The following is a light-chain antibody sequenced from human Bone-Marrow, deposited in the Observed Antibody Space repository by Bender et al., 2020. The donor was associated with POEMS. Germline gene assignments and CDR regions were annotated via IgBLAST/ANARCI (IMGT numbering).Light chain of an antibody. Sequence: YVLTQPPSVSVAPGKTAMVTCGGNNIETKSVHWYQQKPGQAPVLVIYDDTNRPSGIPERFSGSNSGNTATLTISRAQVGDEADYYCQVWDSSTGVFGTGTKVTVL. CDR1: NIETKS. J-gene: IGLJ1*01. CDR2: DDT. CDR3: QVWDSSTGV. V-gene: IGLV3-9*01.